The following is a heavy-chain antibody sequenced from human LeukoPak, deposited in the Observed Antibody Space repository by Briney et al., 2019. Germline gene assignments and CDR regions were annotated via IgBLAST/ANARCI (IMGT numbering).Heavy chain of an antibody. Sequence: EATVKVSCKASGGTFSSYAISWVRPAPGQGLEWMGGIIPIFGTANYAQKFQGRVTITTDESTSTAYMELSSLRSEDTAVYYCAREGIVVVPAARQNAFDIWGQGTMVTVSS. J-gene: IGHJ3*02. V-gene: IGHV1-69*05. CDR2: IIPIFGTA. D-gene: IGHD2-2*01. CDR3: AREGIVVVPAARQNAFDI. CDR1: GGTFSSYA.